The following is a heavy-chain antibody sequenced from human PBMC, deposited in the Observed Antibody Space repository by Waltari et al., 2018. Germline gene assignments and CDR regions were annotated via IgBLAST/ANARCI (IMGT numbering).Heavy chain of an antibody. CDR1: GFTFSIYS. J-gene: IGHJ2*01. D-gene: IGHD6-13*01. Sequence: EVQLVESGGGLVKPGGSLRLSCAASGFTFSIYSLTWVRKAPGKGLEWVSSISYSGTYMYYADSLKGRFTISRDNAKNSLYLQMNSLRAEDTAVYFCARDQIADWYFDLWGRGTLVTVSS. CDR2: ISYSGTYM. V-gene: IGHV3-21*01. CDR3: ARDQIADWYFDL.